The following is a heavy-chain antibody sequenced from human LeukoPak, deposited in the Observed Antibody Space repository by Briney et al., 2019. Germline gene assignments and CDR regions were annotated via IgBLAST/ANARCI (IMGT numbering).Heavy chain of an antibody. Sequence: PSETLSLTCAVSGYSISSGYYWGWIRQPPGEGLEWIASIYHGGSAFYNPSLKSRVTISIDTSKNHFSLKLNSVTAADTAVYYCARDDIWSGYYYFDYWGQGTLVTVSS. D-gene: IGHD3-3*01. CDR1: GYSISSGYY. CDR2: IYHGGSA. V-gene: IGHV4-38-2*02. J-gene: IGHJ4*02. CDR3: ARDDIWSGYYYFDY.